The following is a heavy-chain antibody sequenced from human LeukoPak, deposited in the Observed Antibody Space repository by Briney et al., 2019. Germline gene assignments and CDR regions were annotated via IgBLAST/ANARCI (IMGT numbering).Heavy chain of an antibody. V-gene: IGHV4-4*07. CDR2: IYTSGST. CDR3: AITREYGDYDQKRPFDY. D-gene: IGHD5-12*01. Sequence: SETLSLTYTVSGGSISSYYWSWIRQPAGKGLEWIGRIYTSGSTNYNPSLKSRVTMSVDTSKNQFSLKLSSVTAADTAVYYCAITREYGDYDQKRPFDYWGQGTLVTVSS. J-gene: IGHJ4*02. CDR1: GGSISSYY.